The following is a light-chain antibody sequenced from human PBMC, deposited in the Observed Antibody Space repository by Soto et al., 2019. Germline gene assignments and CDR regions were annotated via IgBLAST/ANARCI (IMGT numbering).Light chain of an antibody. CDR2: GAS. Sequence: EIVLTQSPGTLSLSPGERATLSCRASQSVSSNLAWYQQKPGQAPRLLIYGASTRATGIPATFSGSGSGTEFTLTISSLQSEDFAVYYCQQYNNWPWTFGQGTKVDIK. CDR3: QQYNNWPWT. CDR1: QSVSSN. J-gene: IGKJ1*01. V-gene: IGKV3D-15*01.